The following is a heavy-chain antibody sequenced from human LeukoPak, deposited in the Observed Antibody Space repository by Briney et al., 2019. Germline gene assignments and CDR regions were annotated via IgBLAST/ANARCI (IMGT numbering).Heavy chain of an antibody. Sequence: GGSLRLSCAASGFTFSSYGMHWVRQAPGKGLEWVAVISYDGSNKYYADSVKGRFTISRDNSKNTLYLQMNSLRAEDTAVYYCARDWVVSLDAFDIWGQGTMVTVSS. CDR1: GFTFSSYG. CDR3: ARDWVVSLDAFDI. CDR2: ISYDGSNK. V-gene: IGHV3-30*03. J-gene: IGHJ3*02. D-gene: IGHD3-22*01.